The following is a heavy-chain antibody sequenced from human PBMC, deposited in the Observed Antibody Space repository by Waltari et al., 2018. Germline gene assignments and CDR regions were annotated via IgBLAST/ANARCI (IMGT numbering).Heavy chain of an antibody. J-gene: IGHJ4*02. CDR3: AKDHGIAY. V-gene: IGHV3-23*04. CDR1: GFTFSMFA. CDR2: ISNSGAET. D-gene: IGHD2-21*01. Sequence: EVQLVESGGGLVQPGGSLRLSCAASGFTFSMFAMSWVRQAPGKGLEWVSGISNSGAETNYTDSVEGRFTISRDNSKKTLYLQMNTLRVEDTAVYYCAKDHGIAYWGQGTLVTVSS.